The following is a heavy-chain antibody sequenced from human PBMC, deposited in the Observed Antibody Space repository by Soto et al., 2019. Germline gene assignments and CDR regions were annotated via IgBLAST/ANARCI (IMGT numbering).Heavy chain of an antibody. CDR1: GFTFSSYA. CDR3: AKDTYHYDSSGYYVFDR. Sequence: PGGSLKLSCAASGFTFSSYAMHWVRQAPGKGLEWVAVISYDGSNKYYADSVKGRFTISRDNSKNTLYLQMNSLRAEDTAVYYCAKDTYHYDSSGYYVFDRWGQGT. CDR2: ISYDGSNK. V-gene: IGHV3-30-3*01. J-gene: IGHJ5*02. D-gene: IGHD3-22*01.